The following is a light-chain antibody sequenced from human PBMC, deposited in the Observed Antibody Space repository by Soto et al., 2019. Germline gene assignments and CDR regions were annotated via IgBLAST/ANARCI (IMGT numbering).Light chain of an antibody. Sequence: EIVLTQSPGTLSLSPGQRATLSCRASESISRDYLAWYQQRLGQAPMLLIYGASSGATGIPDRFSGSGSGTDFTLTISRLEPEDFAIYYCQQYGGVPYTFGQGTKLEIK. V-gene: IGKV3-20*01. CDR2: GAS. CDR1: ESISRDY. J-gene: IGKJ2*01. CDR3: QQYGGVPYT.